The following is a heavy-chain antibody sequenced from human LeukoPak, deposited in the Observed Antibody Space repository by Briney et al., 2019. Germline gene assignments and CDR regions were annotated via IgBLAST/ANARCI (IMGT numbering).Heavy chain of an antibody. D-gene: IGHD3-9*01. CDR1: GSTVSSNY. V-gene: IGHV3-66*01. Sequence: GGSLRLSCAASGSTVSSNYMSWVRQAPGKGLEWVSVIYSGGSTYYADSVKGRFTISRDNSKNTLYLQMNSLRAEDTAVYYCARVGLYFDWLPPDFDYWGQGTLVTVSS. CDR3: ARVGLYFDWLPPDFDY. J-gene: IGHJ4*02. CDR2: IYSGGST.